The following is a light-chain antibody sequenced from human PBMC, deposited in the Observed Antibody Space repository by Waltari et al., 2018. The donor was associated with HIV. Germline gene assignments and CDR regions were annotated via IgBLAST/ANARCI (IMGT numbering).Light chain of an antibody. V-gene: IGKV1-6*01. J-gene: IGKJ3*01. Sequence: AIQMTQSPSSLSASLGDRVTITCRASQGIGNDFGWYQPKSGKAPKFLSYAASSLQSGVSARFSGSRSGTDFTLTISSLQPVDAATYDCLQDGSFPVTFGPGTKVDV. CDR1: QGIGND. CDR3: LQDGSFPVT. CDR2: AAS.